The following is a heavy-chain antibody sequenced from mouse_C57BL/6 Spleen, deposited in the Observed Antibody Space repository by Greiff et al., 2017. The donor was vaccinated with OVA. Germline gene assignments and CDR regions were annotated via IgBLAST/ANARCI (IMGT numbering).Heavy chain of an antibody. J-gene: IGHJ2*01. D-gene: IGHD1-1*01. V-gene: IGHV1-64*01. CDR3: ARSRDDGSSFDY. Sequence: VQLQQPGAELVKPGASVKLSCKASGYTFTSYWMHWVKQRPGQGLEWIGMIHPNSGSTNYNEKFKSQATLTVDKSSSTAYMQLSSLTSEDSAVDYCARSRDDGSSFDYWGQGTTLTVSS. CDR2: IHPNSGST. CDR1: GYTFTSYW.